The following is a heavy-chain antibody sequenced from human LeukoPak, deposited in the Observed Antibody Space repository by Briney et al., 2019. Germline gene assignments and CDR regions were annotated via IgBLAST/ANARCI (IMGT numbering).Heavy chain of an antibody. CDR3: ARDILSIAARPGLDY. CDR1: GYTFTSYY. Sequence: GASVKVSCKASGYTFTSYYMHWVRQAPGQGLEWMGIINPSGGSTSYAQKSQGRVTMTRDTSTSTVYMELSSLRSEDTAVYYCARDILSIAARPGLDYWGQGTLVTVSS. D-gene: IGHD6-6*01. CDR2: INPSGGST. J-gene: IGHJ4*02. V-gene: IGHV1-46*01.